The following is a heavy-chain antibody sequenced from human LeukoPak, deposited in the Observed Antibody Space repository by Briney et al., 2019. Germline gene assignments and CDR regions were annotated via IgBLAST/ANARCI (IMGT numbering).Heavy chain of an antibody. Sequence: GGSLRLSCVASGLTFSDSYMSWFRQVPGKGLEWVSYISDSGSTIYYADSVKGRFTISRDNAKNSLYLQMNSLRAEDTAVYYCAKEGGDWGEGYFDYWGQGTLVTVSS. D-gene: IGHD3-16*01. CDR3: AKEGGDWGEGYFDY. V-gene: IGHV3-11*01. CDR1: GLTFSDSY. J-gene: IGHJ4*02. CDR2: ISDSGSTI.